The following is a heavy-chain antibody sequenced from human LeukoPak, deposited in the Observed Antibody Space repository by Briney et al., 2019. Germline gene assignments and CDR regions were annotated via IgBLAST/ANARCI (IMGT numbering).Heavy chain of an antibody. Sequence: ASVKVSCEASGYTFTGYYMHWVRQAPGQGLEWMGWINPNSGGTNYAQKFQGRVTMTRDTSISTAYMELSRLRSDDTAVYYCARDLDSSSSLDYWGQGTLVTVSS. CDR3: ARDLDSSSSLDY. CDR2: INPNSGGT. CDR1: GYTFTGYY. J-gene: IGHJ4*02. D-gene: IGHD6-13*01. V-gene: IGHV1-2*02.